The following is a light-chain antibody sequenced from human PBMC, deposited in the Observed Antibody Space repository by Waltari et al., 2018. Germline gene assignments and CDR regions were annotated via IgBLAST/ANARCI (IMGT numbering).Light chain of an antibody. CDR2: GAS. V-gene: IGKV3-20*01. J-gene: IGKJ2*01. CDR1: ESVSSSY. Sequence: EIVLTQSPATLSLSPGERATLPSRASESVSSSYLAWYQQKCGQAPRLLIYGASTRATGIPDRFSGSGSGTDFTLTISRLEPEDFAVYYCQQYGSSPPYTFGQGTKLEIK. CDR3: QQYGSSPPYT.